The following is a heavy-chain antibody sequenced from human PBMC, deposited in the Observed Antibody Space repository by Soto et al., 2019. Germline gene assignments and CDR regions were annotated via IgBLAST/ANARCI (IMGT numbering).Heavy chain of an antibody. CDR3: AREALLNWFDP. CDR1: GFTFSSYS. V-gene: IGHV3-48*01. D-gene: IGHD2-15*01. CDR2: ISSSSSTI. J-gene: IGHJ5*02. Sequence: EVQLVESGGGLVQPGGSLRLSCAASGFTFSSYSMNWVRQAPGKGLEWVSYISSSSSTIYYADSVKGRFTISRDNAKNSLYLQMTCLRAEDTAVYYCAREALLNWFDPWGQGTLVTVSS.